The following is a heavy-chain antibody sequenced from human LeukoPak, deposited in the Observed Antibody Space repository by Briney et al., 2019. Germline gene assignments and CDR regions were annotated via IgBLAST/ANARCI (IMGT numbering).Heavy chain of an antibody. CDR1: GFSLSDSW. CDR3: ARGHGWFDP. CDR2: IEPYGSEK. V-gene: IGHV3-7*05. J-gene: IGHJ5*02. Sequence: PGGSLRLSCAASGFSLSDSWMTWVRQAPGKGLEWVANIEPYGSEKNYVDSVKGRFTISRDNAKNSLYLQMNILRAEDTAVYYCARGHGWFDPWGQGTLVTVSS.